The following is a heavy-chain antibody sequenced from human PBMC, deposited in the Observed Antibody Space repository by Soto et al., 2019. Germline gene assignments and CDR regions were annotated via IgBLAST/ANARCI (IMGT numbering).Heavy chain of an antibody. CDR3: VRGASLNFDD. V-gene: IGHV3-20*04. CDR1: GFTLDDYG. Sequence: PGGSLRLSCAASGFTLDDYGMSWARQAPGKGLEWVSGVNWNGGSTGYADSVKGRFTISRDNAKNSLYLQMNSLRAEDTAFYYCVRGASLNFDDWGQGTLVTVSS. J-gene: IGHJ4*02. D-gene: IGHD1-26*01. CDR2: VNWNGGST.